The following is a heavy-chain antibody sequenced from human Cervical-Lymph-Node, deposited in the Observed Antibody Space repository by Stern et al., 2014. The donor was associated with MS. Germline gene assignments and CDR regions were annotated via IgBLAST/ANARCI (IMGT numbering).Heavy chain of an antibody. J-gene: IGHJ4*02. D-gene: IGHD6-13*01. CDR1: GLTVTSAW. CDR2: LKSMSDGGTT. V-gene: IGHV3-15*01. CDR3: TTDRSIAIRPLFDS. Sequence: VQLVQSGGGLVKPGVSLRLSCAVSGLTVTSAWMGWVRQAPGTGLEWVGRLKSMSDGGTTDFAEPVKGRFSISRDDSKNTLYLQMNSLKTEDTAVYYCTTDRSIAIRPLFDSWGQGTLVTVSS.